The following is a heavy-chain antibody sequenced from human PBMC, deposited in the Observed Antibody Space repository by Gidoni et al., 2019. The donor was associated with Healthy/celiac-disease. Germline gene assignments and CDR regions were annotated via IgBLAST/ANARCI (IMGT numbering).Heavy chain of an antibody. CDR2: IYDSGST. J-gene: IGHJ4*02. Sequence: QLQLQESGPGLVKPSETLSLTCTVSGGSIRSSSYYWGWIRQPPGKGLEWVGSIYDSGSTYYNPSLKSRVTISVDTSKNQFSLKLSSVTAADTAVYYCARQNPNRRDGYHYWGQGTLVTVSS. CDR3: ARQNPNRRDGYHY. D-gene: IGHD5-12*01. V-gene: IGHV4-39*01. CDR1: GGSIRSSSYY.